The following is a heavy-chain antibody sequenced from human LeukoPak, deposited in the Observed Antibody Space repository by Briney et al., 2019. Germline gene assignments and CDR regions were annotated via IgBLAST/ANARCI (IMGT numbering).Heavy chain of an antibody. CDR1: GGSISSNSNY. Sequence: SETLPLTCTASGGSISSNSNYWAWIRQPPGRGLEWNGSISYGGSTYYSPSLESRVTISVDTSKKQYSLRLSSVTAADTAVYYCARQALWFFDHWGQGTLVTVSS. D-gene: IGHD2-21*01. J-gene: IGHJ4*02. CDR2: ISYGGST. V-gene: IGHV4-39*01. CDR3: ARQALWFFDH.